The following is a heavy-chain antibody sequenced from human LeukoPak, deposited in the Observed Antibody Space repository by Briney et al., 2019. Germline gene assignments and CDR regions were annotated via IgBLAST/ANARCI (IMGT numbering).Heavy chain of an antibody. CDR3: ARHPEPGYCSSTSCHESYFDY. CDR1: GFTFSSCA. V-gene: IGHV3-23*01. Sequence: GGSLRLSCAASGFTFSSCAMSWVCQAPGKGLEGGSAISGSGGRPYYADSVKGRFTISRDNSKNTLYLQMNSLRAEDTAVYYCARHPEPGYCSSTSCHESYFDYWGQGTLVTVSS. J-gene: IGHJ4*02. CDR2: ISGSGGRP. D-gene: IGHD2-2*01.